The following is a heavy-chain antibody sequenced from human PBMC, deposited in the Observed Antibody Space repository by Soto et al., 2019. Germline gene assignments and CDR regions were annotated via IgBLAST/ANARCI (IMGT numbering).Heavy chain of an antibody. CDR2: VHYSASA. D-gene: IGHD3-10*01. Sequence: PSETLSLTCTVSGDSVSTYSSSWGWIRQPPGKGLEWIGTVHYSASAHYNPSLKGRVTMSVDTSKNQFSLRLASVTAADTALYYCARGEWMIRGADYYYHMDVSGQGTTVTVSS. CDR1: GDSVSTYSSS. V-gene: IGHV4-39*01. CDR3: ARGEWMIRGADYYYHMDV. J-gene: IGHJ6*03.